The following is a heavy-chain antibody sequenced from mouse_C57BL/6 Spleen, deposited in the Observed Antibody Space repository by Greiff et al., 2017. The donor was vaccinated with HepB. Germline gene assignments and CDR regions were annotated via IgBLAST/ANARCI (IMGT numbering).Heavy chain of an antibody. D-gene: IGHD2-5*01. V-gene: IGHV1-64*01. Sequence: QVQLQQPGAELVKPGASVKLSCKASGYTFTSYWMHWVKQRPGQGLEWIGMIHPNSGSTNYNEKFKSKATLTVDKSSSTAYMQLSSLTSKDSAVYYCARYYSNYYAMDYWGQGTSVTVSS. CDR2: IHPNSGST. CDR3: ARYYSNYYAMDY. J-gene: IGHJ4*01. CDR1: GYTFTSYW.